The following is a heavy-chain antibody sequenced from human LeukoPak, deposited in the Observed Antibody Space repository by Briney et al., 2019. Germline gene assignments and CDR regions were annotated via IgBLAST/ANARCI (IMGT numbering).Heavy chain of an antibody. CDR2: IDGSGSTA. J-gene: IGHJ4*02. Sequence: GGSLRLSCAASGLTFSIYEMNWVRQAPGKGLECLAYIDGSGSTAYYVDSVKGRFTLSRDSTKNSLYLQMNSLRAEDTAVYYCARVSHSQQPLDYWGQGTLVTVSS. CDR3: ARVSHSQQPLDY. CDR1: GLTFSIYE. V-gene: IGHV3-48*03. D-gene: IGHD6-13*01.